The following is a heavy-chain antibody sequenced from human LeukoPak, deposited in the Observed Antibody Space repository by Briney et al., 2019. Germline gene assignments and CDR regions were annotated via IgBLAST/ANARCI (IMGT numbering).Heavy chain of an antibody. D-gene: IGHD6-6*01. Sequence: ASVKVSYKASGYTFTGYYMHWVRQAPGQGLEWMGRINPNSGGTNYAQQFQGRVTMTRDTSISTAYMELSRLRSDDTAVYYCAVWYSTSRSLAYGAQGPLATASS. J-gene: IGHJ4*02. V-gene: IGHV1-2*06. CDR1: GYTFTGYY. CDR2: INPNSGGT. CDR3: AVWYSTSRSLAY.